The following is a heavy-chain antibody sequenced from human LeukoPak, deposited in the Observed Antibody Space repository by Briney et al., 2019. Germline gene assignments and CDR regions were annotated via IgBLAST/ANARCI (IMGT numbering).Heavy chain of an antibody. V-gene: IGHV1-2*06. CDR2: INPISGGT. D-gene: IGHD2-2*01. J-gene: IGHJ4*02. CDR1: GYTFPSYG. CDR3: ARYCSSTSCYSDY. Sequence: ASVKVSCKASGYTFPSYGLSWVRQAPGRGLEYMGRINPISGGTVYAQKFQGRVTMTRDTSITTAYMELTRLTSDDTAVYYCARYCSSTSCYSDYWGQGTLVTVSS.